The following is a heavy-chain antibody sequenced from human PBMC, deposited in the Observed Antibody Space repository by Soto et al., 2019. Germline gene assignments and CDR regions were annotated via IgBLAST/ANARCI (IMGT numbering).Heavy chain of an antibody. CDR1: GGSFSGYY. CDR3: ARGCGYCSSTSCHWRRSCYYYYGMDV. CDR2: INHSGST. D-gene: IGHD2-2*01. Sequence: SETLSLTCAVYGGSFSGYYWSWIRQPPGKGLEWIGEINHSGSTNYNPSLKSRVTISVDTSKNQFSLKLSSVTAADTAVYYCARGCGYCSSTSCHWRRSCYYYYGMDVWGQGTTVTVSS. J-gene: IGHJ6*02. V-gene: IGHV4-34*01.